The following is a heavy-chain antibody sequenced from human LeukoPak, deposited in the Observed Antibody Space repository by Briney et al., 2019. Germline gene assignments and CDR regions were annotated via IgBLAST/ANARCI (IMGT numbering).Heavy chain of an antibody. V-gene: IGHV3-33*01. CDR2: IWYDGSNK. CDR3: ARDRRKTYYYDSSGYSTYYFDY. J-gene: IGHJ4*02. CDR1: GFTFSSYG. Sequence: GRSLRLSCAASGFTFSSYGMHWVRQAPGKGLEWVAVIWYDGSNKYHADSVKGRFTISRDNSKNTLYLQMNSLRAEDTAVYYCARDRRKTYYYDSSGYSTYYFDYWGQGTLVTVSS. D-gene: IGHD3-22*01.